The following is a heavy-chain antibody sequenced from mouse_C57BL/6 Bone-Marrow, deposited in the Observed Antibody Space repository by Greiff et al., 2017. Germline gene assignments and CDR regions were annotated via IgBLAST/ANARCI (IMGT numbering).Heavy chain of an antibody. D-gene: IGHD3-1*01. Sequence: VQLQQSGAELVRPGASVKLSCTASGFNIKDDYMHWVKQRPEQGLEWIGWIDPENGDTEYASKFQGKATITADTSSNTAYLQLSSLTSEDTAVYCCTTGPYFYYWGQGTTLTVSS. V-gene: IGHV14-4*01. CDR1: GFNIKDDY. CDR3: TTGPYFYY. J-gene: IGHJ2*01. CDR2: IDPENGDT.